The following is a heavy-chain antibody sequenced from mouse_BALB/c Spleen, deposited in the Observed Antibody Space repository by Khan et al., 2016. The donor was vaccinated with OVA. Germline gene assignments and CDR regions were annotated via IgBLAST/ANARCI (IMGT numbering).Heavy chain of an antibody. CDR1: GFTFSSYS. CDR2: ISSGGDYN. Sequence: EVELVGSGGDLVKPGGSLKLSCAASGFTFSSYSMSWVRQTPDKRLEWVASISSGGDYNYYPDSVKGRFTISRDNAKNTLYLQMSDLKSEDTAMYYCADHLTGSFAYWGQGTLVTVSA. V-gene: IGHV5-6*01. CDR3: ADHLTGSFAY. D-gene: IGHD4-1*01. J-gene: IGHJ3*01.